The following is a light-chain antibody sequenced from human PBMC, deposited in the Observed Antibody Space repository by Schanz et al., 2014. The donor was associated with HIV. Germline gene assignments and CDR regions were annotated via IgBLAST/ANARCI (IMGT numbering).Light chain of an antibody. V-gene: IGLV1-40*01. J-gene: IGLJ3*02. CDR2: DNF. Sequence: QSVLTQPPSVSGAPGQRVTISCTGSSSNIGAGYAVHWYQQLPGTAPKLLISDNFNRPSGVPDRFSGSKSGSSASLAISGLQDEDEADYYCQSHDSRLSAWVFGGGTKLTVL. CDR1: SSNIGAGYA. CDR3: QSHDSRLSAWV.